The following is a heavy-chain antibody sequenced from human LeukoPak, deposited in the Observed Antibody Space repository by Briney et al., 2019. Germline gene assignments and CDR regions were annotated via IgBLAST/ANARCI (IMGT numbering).Heavy chain of an antibody. CDR1: GFTFSTYA. CDR2: ISGGGSYT. J-gene: IGHJ4*02. D-gene: IGHD4-17*01. V-gene: IGHV3-23*01. CDR3: AKDSRGTTTTIYYFDC. Sequence: PGGSLRLSCAASGFTFSTYATTWVRKAPGKGLEWVSGISGGGSYTYYADSVKGRFTISRDNSKNTLSLQMNSLRAEDTAVYYCAKDSRGTTTTIYYFDCWGQGTLVTVSS.